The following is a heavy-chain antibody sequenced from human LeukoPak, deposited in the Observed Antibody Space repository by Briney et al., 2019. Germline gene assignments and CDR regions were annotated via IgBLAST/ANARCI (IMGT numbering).Heavy chain of an antibody. CDR1: GFTFSDYY. J-gene: IGHJ4*02. Sequence: PGGSLRLFCAASGFTFSDYYMSWIRQAPGKGLEWVSYISSSSSYTNYAGSVKGRFTISRDNAKNSLYLQMNSLRAEDTAVYYCARNIGSGSPAAVAYWGQGTLVTVSS. CDR3: ARNIGSGSPAAVAY. CDR2: ISSSSSYT. D-gene: IGHD3-10*01. V-gene: IGHV3-11*03.